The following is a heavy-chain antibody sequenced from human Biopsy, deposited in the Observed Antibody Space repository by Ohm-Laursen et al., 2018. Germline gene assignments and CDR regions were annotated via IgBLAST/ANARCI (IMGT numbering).Heavy chain of an antibody. CDR3: AKYQLPATATSILDY. Sequence: SLRLSCAASGFTFSSHAMAWVRQAPGKGLEWVSGIRDSGDSAYYADSVKGRFTISRDDSQNTLYLQMDSLRVADTAVYHCAKYQLPATATSILDYWGQGALVTVSS. CDR2: IRDSGDSA. CDR1: GFTFSSHA. V-gene: IGHV3-23*01. D-gene: IGHD4-17*01. J-gene: IGHJ4*02.